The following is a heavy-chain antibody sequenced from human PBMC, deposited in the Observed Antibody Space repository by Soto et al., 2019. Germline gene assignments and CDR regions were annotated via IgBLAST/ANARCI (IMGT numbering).Heavy chain of an antibody. CDR2: ISGNGSKK. V-gene: IGHV3-7*03. J-gene: IGHJ4*02. D-gene: IGHD3-10*01. CDR1: GFTFSSYW. Sequence: GGSLRLSCAASGFTFSSYWMSWVRQAPGKGLEWVANISGNGSKKYYVDSVKGRFTISRDNSKNTLYLQMNSLRAEDTAVYYCARSKMVPGSYFDYWGQGTLVTVSS. CDR3: ARSKMVPGSYFDY.